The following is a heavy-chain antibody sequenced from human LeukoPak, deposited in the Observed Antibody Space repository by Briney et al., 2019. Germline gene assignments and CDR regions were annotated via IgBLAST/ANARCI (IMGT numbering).Heavy chain of an antibody. J-gene: IGHJ4*02. V-gene: IGHV4-4*07. CDR3: ARDFGWYSRNFDY. Sequence: KASETLSLTCTVSGGSISSYYWSWIRQTAGKGLEWIGRIYTSGSTNYNPSLKSRVTMSVDTSKNQFSLKLSSVTAADTAVYYCARDFGWYSRNFDYWGQGTLVTVSS. CDR1: GGSISSYY. CDR2: IYTSGST. D-gene: IGHD6-13*01.